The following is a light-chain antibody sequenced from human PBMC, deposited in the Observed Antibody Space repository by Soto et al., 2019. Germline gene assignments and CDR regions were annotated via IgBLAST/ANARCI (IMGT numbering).Light chain of an antibody. CDR3: AAWDDSLGGYV. Sequence: QSVLTQPPSASGTPGQRVTISCSGSSSNIGSNYVYWYQQLPGTAPKLLIYSNNQRPSGVPDRFSGSKSGTSASLAISGLRSEDEADYYCAAWDDSLGGYVFGTRTKVTVL. V-gene: IGLV1-47*02. J-gene: IGLJ1*01. CDR1: SSNIGSNY. CDR2: SNN.